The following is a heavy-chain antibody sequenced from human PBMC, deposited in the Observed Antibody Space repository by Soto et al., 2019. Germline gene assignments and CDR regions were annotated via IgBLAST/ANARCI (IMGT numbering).Heavy chain of an antibody. CDR1: GYSFTSYW. Sequence: PGESLKISCKGSGYSFTSYWIGWVRQMPGKGLEWMGIIYPGDSDTRYSPSFQGQVTISADKSISTAYLQWSSLKASDTAMYYCATTVTPILVGAHGGDDFDIWGQGTMVTVSS. V-gene: IGHV5-51*01. CDR3: ATTVTPILVGAHGGDDFDI. D-gene: IGHD1-26*01. J-gene: IGHJ3*02. CDR2: IYPGDSDT.